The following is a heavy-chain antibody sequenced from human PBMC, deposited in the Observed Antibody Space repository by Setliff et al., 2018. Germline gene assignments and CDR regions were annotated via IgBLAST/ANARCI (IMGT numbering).Heavy chain of an antibody. V-gene: IGHV4-38-2*01. Sequence: KPSETLSLTCAVSGYSISSGFSWVWIRQSPGKGLEWIGRILFSGDTYYNPSLNSRVTISADTSKNQFSLNLSSVTAADTAMCYCAGVYGENDLPDFWGQGTMVTVSS. D-gene: IGHD4-17*01. CDR1: GYSISSGFS. J-gene: IGHJ3*01. CDR3: AGVYGENDLPDF. CDR2: ILFSGDT.